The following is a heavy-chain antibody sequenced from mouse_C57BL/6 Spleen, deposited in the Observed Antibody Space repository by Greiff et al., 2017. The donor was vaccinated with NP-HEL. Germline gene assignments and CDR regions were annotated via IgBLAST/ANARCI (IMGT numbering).Heavy chain of an antibody. CDR1: GYTFTGYW. Sequence: QVQLQQSGAELMKPGASVKLSCKATGYTFTGYWIEWVKQRPGHGLEWIGEILPGSGSTNYNEKFKGKATFTADTSSNTAYMQLSSLTTEDSAIYYCARLGAFYYGSSQYYFDYWGQGTTLTVSS. CDR3: ARLGAFYYGSSQYYFDY. CDR2: ILPGSGST. D-gene: IGHD1-1*01. V-gene: IGHV1-9*01. J-gene: IGHJ2*01.